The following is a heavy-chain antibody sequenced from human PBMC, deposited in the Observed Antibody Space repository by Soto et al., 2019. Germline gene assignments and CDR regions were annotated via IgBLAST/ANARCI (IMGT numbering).Heavy chain of an antibody. Sequence: QVQLVESGGGVVQPGRSLRLSCAASGFTFSSYAMHWVRQAPGKGLEWVALTSYDGSNKYYADSVKGRLTISRDNSKNTLYLQMNSLRAEDTAVYYCVRDRGPLHMGDFGYWGQGTLVTVSS. J-gene: IGHJ4*02. CDR2: TSYDGSNK. CDR3: VRDRGPLHMGDFGY. D-gene: IGHD3-16*01. V-gene: IGHV3-30-3*01. CDR1: GFTFSSYA.